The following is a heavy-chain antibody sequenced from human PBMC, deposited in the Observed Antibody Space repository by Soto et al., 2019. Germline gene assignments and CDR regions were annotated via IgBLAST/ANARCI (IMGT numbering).Heavy chain of an antibody. J-gene: IGHJ4*02. Sequence: EVQLVESGGGLVQPGRSLRLSCAASGFTFDDYAMHWVRQAPGKGLEWVSGISWNSGSIGYADSVKGRFTISRDNAKNSLYLQMNSLRAEDTALYYCAKERRGYSYGSFAYWGQGTLVTVSS. CDR2: ISWNSGSI. CDR1: GFTFDDYA. V-gene: IGHV3-9*01. CDR3: AKERRGYSYGSFAY. D-gene: IGHD5-18*01.